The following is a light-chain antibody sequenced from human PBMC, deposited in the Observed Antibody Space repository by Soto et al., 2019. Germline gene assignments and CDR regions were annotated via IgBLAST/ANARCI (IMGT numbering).Light chain of an antibody. CDR3: HQRQRWPRT. Sequence: EFVLTQSPGTLSLSPGERATLSCRASQTVGVRLAWYQHKPGQPPRLIIYEASNRAAGIPARFSGSGSGTDFTLTIASLEPEDFGFYYCHQRQRWPRTFGQGTKVDI. V-gene: IGKV3-11*01. CDR1: QTVGVR. CDR2: EAS. J-gene: IGKJ1*01.